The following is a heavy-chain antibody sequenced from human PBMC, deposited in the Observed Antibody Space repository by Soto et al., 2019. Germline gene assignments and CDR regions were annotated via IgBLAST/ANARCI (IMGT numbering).Heavy chain of an antibody. CDR1: GGSISSSSYY. J-gene: IGHJ6*03. CDR3: ATMLGTYYYYYMDV. Sequence: SETLSLTCTVSGGSISSSSYYWGWIRQPPGKELEWIGSIYYSGSTYYNPSLKNRVNISVDTSKNQFSLKLSSVSAAVTVVYYCATMLGTYYYYYMDVWGKGTTVTVPS. D-gene: IGHD7-27*01. V-gene: IGHV4-39*01. CDR2: IYYSGST.